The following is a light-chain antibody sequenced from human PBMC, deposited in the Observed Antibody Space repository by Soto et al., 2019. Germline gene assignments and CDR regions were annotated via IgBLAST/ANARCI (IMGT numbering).Light chain of an antibody. CDR2: NNN. CDR1: SSNIGANA. Sequence: QLVLTQAPSASGTPGQRVTISCSGSSSNIGANAVSWYQQLPGSAPKLLIYNNNQRPSGVPDRFSGSKSGTSASLAISVLQSEDEADYYCAAWDDNLNGYVFGTGTKLTVL. J-gene: IGLJ1*01. CDR3: AAWDDNLNGYV. V-gene: IGLV1-44*01.